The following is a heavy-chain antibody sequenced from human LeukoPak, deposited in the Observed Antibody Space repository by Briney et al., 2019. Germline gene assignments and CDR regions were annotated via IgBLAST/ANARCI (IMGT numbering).Heavy chain of an antibody. V-gene: IGHV3-23*01. CDR2: ITGSGGST. CDR3: AKANRNYYGMDV. J-gene: IGHJ6*02. CDR1: GFTFSSYG. D-gene: IGHD2/OR15-2a*01. Sequence: GSLRLSCAASGFTFSSYGMMWVRQAPGKGLEWVSAITGSGGSTYYADSVKGRWTIARDNSKTTVYLQMHSLRAEDTALYYCAKANRNYYGMDVWGQRTTVTVSS.